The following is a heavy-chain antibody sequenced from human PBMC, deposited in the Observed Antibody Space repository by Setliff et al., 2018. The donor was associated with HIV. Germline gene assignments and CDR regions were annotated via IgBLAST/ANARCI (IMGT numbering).Heavy chain of an antibody. V-gene: IGHV4-34*01. Sequence: SETLSLTCAVYGGSFSCFYWTFIRQAPGKGLEWIGEVTPSGTTTYDPSLKSRITISVDTSRNQFSLNLTSVTAADMGVDYCARGRKKTLAVSGTRYFDVWGQGTLVTVSS. CDR3: ARGRKKTLAVSGTRYFDV. J-gene: IGHJ4*02. D-gene: IGHD6-19*01. CDR2: VTPSGTT. CDR1: GGSFSCFY.